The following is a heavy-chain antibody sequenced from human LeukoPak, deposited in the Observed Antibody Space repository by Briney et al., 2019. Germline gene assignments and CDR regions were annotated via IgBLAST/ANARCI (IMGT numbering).Heavy chain of an antibody. V-gene: IGHV3-30*18. D-gene: IGHD2-15*01. CDR1: GFTFSTYG. Sequence: PGRSLSLSCAASGFTFSTYGMHWVRQAPGKGPEWVAVISYDGSNKYYAESVKGRFTISRDNSKNTLYLQMNSLRAEDTAVYYCAKDEGHSTGGSCYRQEYWGQGTLVTVSS. CDR2: ISYDGSNK. J-gene: IGHJ4*02. CDR3: AKDEGHSTGGSCYRQEY.